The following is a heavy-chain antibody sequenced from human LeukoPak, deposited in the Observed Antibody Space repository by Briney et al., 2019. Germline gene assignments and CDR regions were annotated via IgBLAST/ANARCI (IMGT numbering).Heavy chain of an antibody. CDR1: GGSISSYY. V-gene: IGHV4-59*01. CDR2: IYYSGST. Sequence: NPSETLSLTCTVSGGSISSYYWAWIRQPPGRGLEWIGYIYYSGSTNYNPSLKSRVTISVDTSKNQFSLKLSSVTAADTAVYYCARGEPDSYGGPVEDYWGQGTLVTVSS. J-gene: IGHJ4*02. CDR3: ARGEPDSYGGPVEDY. D-gene: IGHD5-18*01.